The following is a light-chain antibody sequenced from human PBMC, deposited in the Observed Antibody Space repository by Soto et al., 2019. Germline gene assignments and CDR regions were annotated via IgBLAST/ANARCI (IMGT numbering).Light chain of an antibody. CDR1: QSVSSY. V-gene: IGKV3-11*01. Sequence: EIVLTQSPATLSLSPGERATLSCMASQSVSSYLAWYQQKPGQAPRLLIYDASNRATGIPARFSGSGSGTDFTLTISSLEPEDFAVYYCQQRSNAPWTFGQGTKVDIK. J-gene: IGKJ1*01. CDR2: DAS. CDR3: QQRSNAPWT.